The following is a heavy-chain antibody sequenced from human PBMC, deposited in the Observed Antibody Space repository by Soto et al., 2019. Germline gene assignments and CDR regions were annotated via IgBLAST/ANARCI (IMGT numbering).Heavy chain of an antibody. Sequence: PGGSLRLSCAASGFMSGDFEMNWVRQAPGKGLEWISYISDSGSTTYYPDSVKGRFTISRDNAKNTLYLQMNSLRAEDTAVYYCAKDPILSYYYYGMDVWGQGTTVTVSS. J-gene: IGHJ6*02. V-gene: IGHV3-48*03. CDR3: AKDPILSYYYYGMDV. CDR2: ISDSGSTT. CDR1: GFMSGDFE.